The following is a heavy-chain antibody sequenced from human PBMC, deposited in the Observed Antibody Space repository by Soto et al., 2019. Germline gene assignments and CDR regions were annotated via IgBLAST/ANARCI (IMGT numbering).Heavy chain of an antibody. CDR3: ARVVSPYYDVLTGNWFDP. V-gene: IGHV1-2*02. D-gene: IGHD3-9*01. CDR2: IKSFNGDT. CDR1: GYTFTGYY. J-gene: IGHJ5*02. Sequence: QVQLVQSGAEVKEPGASVKVSCKASGYTFTGYYMHWARQAPGHGLEWMGWIKSFNGDTNYAQKFQGRVTLTRDTSISTAYMALSRLKSDDTAVYYCARVVSPYYDVLTGNWFDPWGQGTLVTVSS.